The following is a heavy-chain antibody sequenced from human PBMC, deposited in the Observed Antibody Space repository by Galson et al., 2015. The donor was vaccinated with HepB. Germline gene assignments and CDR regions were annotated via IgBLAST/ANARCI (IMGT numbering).Heavy chain of an antibody. CDR3: AKGGSWYYYYYMDV. D-gene: IGHD1-26*01. V-gene: IGHV3-23*01. CDR1: GFTFTSYA. Sequence: SLRLSCAASGFTFTSYAMNWVRQAPGKGLEWVSRISGSGDSTYYADSVKGRFTISRDNSKNTLYLQMNSLRAEDTAVYYCAKGGSWYYYYYMDVWGKGTTVTVSS. J-gene: IGHJ6*03. CDR2: ISGSGDST.